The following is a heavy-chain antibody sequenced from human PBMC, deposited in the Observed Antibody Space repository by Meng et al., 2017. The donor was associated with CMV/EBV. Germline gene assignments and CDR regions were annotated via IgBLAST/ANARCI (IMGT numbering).Heavy chain of an antibody. V-gene: IGHV3-30-3*01. J-gene: IGHJ6*02. CDR3: ARDSVVVPAGGMDV. D-gene: IGHD2-2*01. CDR1: GFTFSSYA. CDR2: ISYDGSNK. Sequence: GGSLRLSCAASGFTFSSYAMRWVRQAPGKGLEWVAVISYDGSNKYYADSVKGRFTISRDNSKNTLYLQMNSLRAEDTAVYYCARDSVVVPAGGMDVWGQGTTVTVSS.